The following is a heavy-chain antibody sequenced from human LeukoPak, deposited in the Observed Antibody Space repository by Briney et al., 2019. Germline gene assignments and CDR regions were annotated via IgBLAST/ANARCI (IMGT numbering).Heavy chain of an antibody. CDR1: GYTFTGYG. J-gene: IGHJ4*02. D-gene: IGHD3-10*01. V-gene: IGHV1-18*01. CDR3: ARIDLAYGSGTYYSSYFEY. CDR2: ISAYNGNT. Sequence: SVKVSCKASGYTFTGYGITWERQAPGQGLEWMGWISAYNGNTNYAQKFQGRVTMTTETSTRTAYMELRSLRSDDAAVYYCARIDLAYGSGTYYSSYFEYWGQGTLVTVSS.